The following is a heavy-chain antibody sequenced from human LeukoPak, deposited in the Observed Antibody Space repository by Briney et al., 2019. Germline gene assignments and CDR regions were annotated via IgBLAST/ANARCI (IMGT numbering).Heavy chain of an antibody. V-gene: IGHV3-23*01. J-gene: IGHJ4*02. CDR2: ISGSGGST. CDR1: GFTFGNYA. CDR3: AKVRPRGGSAAKYYFDY. Sequence: PGGSLRLSCAASGFTFGNYAMNWVRQAPGKGLEWVSTISGSGGSTYYADSVKGRFTISRDNSKNTLYLQMNSLRAEDTAVYYCAKVRPRGGSAAKYYFDYWGQGTLVTVSS. D-gene: IGHD2-15*01.